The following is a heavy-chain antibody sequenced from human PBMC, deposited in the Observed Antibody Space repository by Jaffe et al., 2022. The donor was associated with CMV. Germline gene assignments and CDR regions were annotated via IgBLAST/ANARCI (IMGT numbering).Heavy chain of an antibody. D-gene: IGHD2-2*01. Sequence: QVQLQESGPGLVKPSETLSLICTVSGVSISVYSWSWIRQPPGKGLEWIGYICYSGSTNYNPSLKSRVTISVDTSKNQFSLKLSSVTAADTALYYCARASHCSNYVGWLDPWGQGTLVTVSS. V-gene: IGHV4-59*01. CDR3: ARASHCSNYVGWLDP. CDR1: GVSISVYS. CDR2: ICYSGST. J-gene: IGHJ5*02.